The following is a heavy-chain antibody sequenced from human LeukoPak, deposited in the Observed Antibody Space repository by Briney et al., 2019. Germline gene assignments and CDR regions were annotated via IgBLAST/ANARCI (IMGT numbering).Heavy chain of an antibody. V-gene: IGHV2-5*02. Sequence: SGPTLVNPIETLTLTCTFSGLSLSTSGVGVGWIRQPPGKPLEWLALIYWDDDKRYSPSLKSRLTITKVTSTNQVVLAMTNMDPVDTGTYYCAHRRGGYNWNHGDFDYWGQGTLVTVSS. J-gene: IGHJ4*02. CDR3: AHRRGGYNWNHGDFDY. CDR2: IYWDDDK. CDR1: GLSLSTSGVG. D-gene: IGHD1-14*01.